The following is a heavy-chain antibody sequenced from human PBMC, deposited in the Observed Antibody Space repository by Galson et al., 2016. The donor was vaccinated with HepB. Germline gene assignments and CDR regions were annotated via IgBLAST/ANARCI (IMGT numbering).Heavy chain of an antibody. J-gene: IGHJ4*02. V-gene: IGHV4-39*01. CDR1: GGSITSSSYY. CDR2: IYYSGNT. Sequence: SETLSLTCTVSGGSITSSSYYWGWIRQPPGKGLEWIGSIYYSGNTYYNPSLKSRVTISVDTSKNQFSLKLSSVTAADTAVYYCARHDRGIAAAFDHWGQGTLVTVSS. CDR3: ARHDRGIAAAFDH. D-gene: IGHD6-25*01.